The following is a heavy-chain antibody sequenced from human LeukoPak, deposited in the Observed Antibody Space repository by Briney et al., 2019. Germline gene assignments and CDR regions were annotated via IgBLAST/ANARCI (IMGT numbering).Heavy chain of an antibody. J-gene: IGHJ4*02. CDR3: AKDRSYASFED. V-gene: IGHV3-23*01. CDR2: IGPSGSST. D-gene: IGHD2-2*01. CDR1: GLTFSSYG. Sequence: GGSLRLSCAASGLTFSSYGMNWVRQASGKGLEWVSGIGPSGSSTYYADSVKGRFTISRDNSKNTMYVQMNSLRAEDTAVYYCAKDRSYASFEDWGQGTLVTVSS.